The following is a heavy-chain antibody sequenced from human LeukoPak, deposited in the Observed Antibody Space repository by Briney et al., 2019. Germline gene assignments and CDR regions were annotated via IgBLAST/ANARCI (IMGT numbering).Heavy chain of an antibody. CDR3: ARYNWIDGRSYNGVDV. V-gene: IGHV3-23*01. D-gene: IGHD1-1*01. CDR1: GFTFSTYA. CDR2: IINSGSDT. J-gene: IGHJ6*02. Sequence: GESLRLSCAASGFTFSTYAMSWVRQAPGKGLEWVSSIINSGSDTFYADSVKGRFTISRDNSKNTLYQQMSGLSVDDTAVYYCARYNWIDGRSYNGVDVWGQGTMVTVSS.